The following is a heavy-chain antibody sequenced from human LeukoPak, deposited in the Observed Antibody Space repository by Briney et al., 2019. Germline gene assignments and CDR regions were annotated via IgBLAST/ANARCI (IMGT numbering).Heavy chain of an antibody. V-gene: IGHV3-30-3*01. Sequence: GGSLRLSRAASGFTFRSYSMHWVRQAPGKGLEWAATISYDGSNVYYADSVKGRFTISRDNSKNTVYLEMSGLRVEDTAVFHCARKRGGIYDSWALDLWCQGTTVIVSS. CDR2: ISYDGSNV. J-gene: IGHJ6*02. CDR3: ARKRGGIYDSWALDL. CDR1: GFTFRSYS. D-gene: IGHD3-22*01.